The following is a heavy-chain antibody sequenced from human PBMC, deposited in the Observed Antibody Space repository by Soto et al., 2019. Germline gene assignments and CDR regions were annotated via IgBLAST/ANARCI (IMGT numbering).Heavy chain of an antibody. CDR3: ASPRDNSSGYYFDY. CDR1: GGSISSSSYY. CDR2: IYYSGST. D-gene: IGHD3-22*01. J-gene: IGHJ4*02. Sequence: PSATLSLTCTVSGGSISSSSYYWGWIRQPPGKGLEWIGSIYYSGSTYYNPSLKSRVTISVDTSKNQFSLKLSSVTAADTAVYYCASPRDNSSGYYFDYWGQGTLVTVSS. V-gene: IGHV4-39*01.